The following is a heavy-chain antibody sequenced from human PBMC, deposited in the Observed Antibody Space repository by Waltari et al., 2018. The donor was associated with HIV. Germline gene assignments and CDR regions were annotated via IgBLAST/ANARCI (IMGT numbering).Heavy chain of an antibody. CDR2: IWYDGSNK. CDR3: ARDSTPYDRIAVAGH. CDR1: GFTFSSYG. Sequence: QVQLVESGGGVVQPGRSLRLSCAASGFTFSSYGMHWVRQAPGKGLEWVAVIWYDGSNKDYADSVKGRFTISRDNSKNTLYLQMNCLRAEDTAVYYCARDSTPYDRIAVAGHWGQGTLVTVSS. D-gene: IGHD6-19*01. J-gene: IGHJ4*02. V-gene: IGHV3-33*01.